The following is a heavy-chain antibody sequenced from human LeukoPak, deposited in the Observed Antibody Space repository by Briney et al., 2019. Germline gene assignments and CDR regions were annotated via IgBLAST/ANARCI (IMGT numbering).Heavy chain of an antibody. V-gene: IGHV4-34*01. CDR1: GGSFSGYY. J-gene: IGHJ6*03. D-gene: IGHD3-9*01. Sequence: SETLSLTCAVYGGSFSGYYWSWIRQPPGKGLEWIGEINHSGSTNYNPSLKSRVTISVDTSKNQFSLKLSSVTAADTAVYYCARTRLTGYSYYYYMDVWGKGTTVTISS. CDR3: ARTRLTGYSYYYYMDV. CDR2: INHSGST.